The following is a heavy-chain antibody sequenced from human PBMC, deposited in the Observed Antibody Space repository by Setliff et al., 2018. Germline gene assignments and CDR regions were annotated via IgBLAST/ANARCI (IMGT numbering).Heavy chain of an antibody. J-gene: IGHJ6*03. D-gene: IGHD3-10*01. V-gene: IGHV4-59*11. Sequence: SLTCTVSGGSISHHYWSWIRQPPGEGLEWVGYMYNSGNTNYNPSLRRRVAISVDKSKNQFSLKLSSVTAADTAVYYCARALLWFGEGMDVWGKGTTVTVS. CDR2: MYNSGNT. CDR1: GGSISHHY. CDR3: ARALLWFGEGMDV.